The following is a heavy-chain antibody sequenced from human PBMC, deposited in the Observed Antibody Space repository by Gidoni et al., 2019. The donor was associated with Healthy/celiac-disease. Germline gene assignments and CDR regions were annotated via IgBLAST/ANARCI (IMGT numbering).Heavy chain of an antibody. V-gene: IGHV3-48*03. CDR3: ARDEKGAFDI. CDR2: ISSSGSTI. J-gene: IGHJ3*02. CDR1: GFTFSSYE. Sequence: EVQLVESGGGLVQPGGSLRLSCAASGFTFSSYEMNWVRQAPGKGLEWVSYISSSGSTIYYADYVKGRFTISRDNAKNSLYLKMNSLRAEDTAVYYCARDEKGAFDIWGQGTMVTVSS.